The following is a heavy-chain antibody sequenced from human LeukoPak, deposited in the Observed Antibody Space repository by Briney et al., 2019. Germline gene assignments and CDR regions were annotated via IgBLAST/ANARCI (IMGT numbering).Heavy chain of an antibody. Sequence: GGSLRLSCAASGFTFSSYEMNWVRQAPGKGLEWVSYISSGSSSIFYADSVKGRSTISRDNSKNSLYLQMNSLRVEDTAVYYCARGGIAAHFAYWGQGTLVTVSS. V-gene: IGHV3-48*03. CDR2: ISSGSSSI. CDR1: GFTFSSYE. D-gene: IGHD6-6*01. J-gene: IGHJ4*02. CDR3: ARGGIAAHFAY.